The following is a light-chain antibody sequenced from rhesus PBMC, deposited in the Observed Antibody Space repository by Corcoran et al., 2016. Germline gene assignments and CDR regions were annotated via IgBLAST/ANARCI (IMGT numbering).Light chain of an antibody. CDR1: QGISSW. Sequence: DIQMTQSPSSLSASVGDKVTITCHASQGISSWLAWYKQKPGKAPKPLIYAATSLQSGGPSMFSGSGSGTDYTLPNSSLQPEEFATDYCQQYDDLPYSFGQGTKVEIK. V-gene: IGKV1-19*01. CDR3: QQYDDLPYS. J-gene: IGKJ2*01. CDR2: AAT.